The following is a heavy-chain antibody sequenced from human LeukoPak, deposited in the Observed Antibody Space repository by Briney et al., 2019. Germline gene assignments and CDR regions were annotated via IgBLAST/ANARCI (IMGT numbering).Heavy chain of an antibody. CDR2: ISVCTGNT. D-gene: IGHD3-10*01. CDR1: RYTFSSYG. J-gene: IGHJ4*02. V-gene: IGHV1-18*01. CDR3: ARERGMVREVPSRPDY. Sequence: ASVKVSCKAFRYTFSSYGISWVRQAPGQGLEWMGWISVCTGNTNYAQKVQGRVTMITDKSTSTAYMELRSLTSDDTAVYYCARERGMVREVPSRPDYWGQGTLVTVSS.